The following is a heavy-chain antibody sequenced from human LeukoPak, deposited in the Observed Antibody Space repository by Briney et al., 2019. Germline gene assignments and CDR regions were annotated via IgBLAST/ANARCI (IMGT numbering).Heavy chain of an antibody. CDR3: ARGDYFDDSASPVDY. CDR2: ISSSSGTI. CDR1: GFTFSSYS. D-gene: IGHD2/OR15-2a*01. V-gene: IGHV3-48*01. J-gene: IGHJ4*02. Sequence: GGSLRLSCAASGFTFSSYSMNWVRQAPGKGLEWVSYISSSSGTILYADSVKGRFTISGDNAKNSLYLQMNSLRAEDTAVYYCARGDYFDDSASPVDYWGQGTLVTVSS.